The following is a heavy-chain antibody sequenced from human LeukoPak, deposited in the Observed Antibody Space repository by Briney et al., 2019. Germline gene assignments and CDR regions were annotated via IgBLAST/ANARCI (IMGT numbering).Heavy chain of an antibody. CDR2: ISSSSSYI. CDR1: GFTFSSYS. D-gene: IGHD3-3*01. V-gene: IGHV3-21*01. CDR3: ARDRRGAFWSGYPYNWFDP. Sequence: GGSLRLSCAASGFTFSSYSMNWVRQAPGKGLEWVSSISSSSSYIYYADSVKGRFTISRDNAKNSLYLQMNSLRAEDTAVYYCARDRRGAFWSGYPYNWFDPWGQGTLVTVSS. J-gene: IGHJ5*02.